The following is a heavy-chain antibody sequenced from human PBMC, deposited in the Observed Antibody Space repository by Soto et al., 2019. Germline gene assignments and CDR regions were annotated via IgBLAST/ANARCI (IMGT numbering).Heavy chain of an antibody. CDR2: ISGSNNNI. CDR3: ATEELCGADCYFFKH. Sequence: GGSLRLSCAVSGFNLRNYEMNWVRQVPGKGLEWISKISGSNNNIYYADSVQGRFTISRDNANNVLFLQMTSLRAEDTATYHCATEELCGADCYFFKHWGQGTLVTVSS. D-gene: IGHD2-21*02. CDR1: GFNLRNYE. J-gene: IGHJ4*02. V-gene: IGHV3-48*03.